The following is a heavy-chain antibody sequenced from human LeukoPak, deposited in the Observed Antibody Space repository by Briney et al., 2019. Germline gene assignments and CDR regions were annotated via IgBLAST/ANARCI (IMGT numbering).Heavy chain of an antibody. CDR1: TFTFSEYW. CDR3: ARDGKFEYYYDSSALLPRAFDI. D-gene: IGHD3-22*01. Sequence: GGSLRLSCEIPTFTFSEYWMTWVRQAPGEGREWVANIKQDGSDKYYVDSVKGRFTISRDNAKNSLYLQMNSLRAEDTAVYYCARDGKFEYYYDSSALLPRAFDIWGQGTMVTVSS. J-gene: IGHJ3*02. V-gene: IGHV3-7*03. CDR2: IKQDGSDK.